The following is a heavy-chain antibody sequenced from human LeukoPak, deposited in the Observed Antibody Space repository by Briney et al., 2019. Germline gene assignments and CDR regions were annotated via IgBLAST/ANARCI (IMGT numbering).Heavy chain of an antibody. D-gene: IGHD6-13*01. Sequence: SETLSLTCTVSGGSISSYYWSWIRQPAGKGLEWIGRIYTSGSTNYNPSLKSRVTMSVDTSKNQFSLKLSSVTAADTAVYCCARGYSSSWYGAVWFDPWGQGTLVTVSS. J-gene: IGHJ5*02. CDR2: IYTSGST. CDR1: GGSISSYY. V-gene: IGHV4-4*07. CDR3: ARGYSSSWYGAVWFDP.